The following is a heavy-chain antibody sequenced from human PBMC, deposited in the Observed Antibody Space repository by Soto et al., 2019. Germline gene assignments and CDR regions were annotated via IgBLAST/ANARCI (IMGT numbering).Heavy chain of an antibody. CDR2: IHDSGST. V-gene: IGHV4-59*01. J-gene: IGHJ4*02. CDR1: GGFISSYY. D-gene: IGHD5-12*01. CDR3: ARHYSGYDPFDY. Sequence: SETLSLTCTVSGGFISSYYWSWIRQPPGKGLEWIGYIHDSGSTNYNPSLKRRVTISVDRSKNQVSLKLSSVTAADTAVYYCARHYSGYDPFDYWGQGTLVTVSS.